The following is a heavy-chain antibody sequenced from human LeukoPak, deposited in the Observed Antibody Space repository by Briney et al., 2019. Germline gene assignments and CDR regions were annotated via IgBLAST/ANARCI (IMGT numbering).Heavy chain of an antibody. V-gene: IGHV1-8*01. Sequence: ASVKVSCKASGYTFTSYDINWVRQATGQGLEWMGWMNPNSGNTGYAQKFQGRVTMTRNTSISTAYMELSSLRSEDTAVYYCARDKPNPYSSSWYGDWFDPWGQGTLVTVSS. J-gene: IGHJ5*02. D-gene: IGHD6-13*01. CDR1: GYTFTSYD. CDR2: MNPNSGNT. CDR3: ARDKPNPYSSSWYGDWFDP.